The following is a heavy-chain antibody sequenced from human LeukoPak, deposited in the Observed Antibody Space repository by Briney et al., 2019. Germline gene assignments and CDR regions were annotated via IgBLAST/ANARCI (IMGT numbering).Heavy chain of an antibody. CDR2: IYSVATT. D-gene: IGHD5-24*01. J-gene: IGHJ3*02. CDR3: TRDGYNGGGFDI. Sequence: GGSLRLSCAASGFTVSNNYMNWVRQAPGKGLEWVSVIYSVATTYYADSVKGRFTISSDNSKNPLHLQMNSLRAEDTAVYYCTRDGYNGGGFDIWGLGTMVTVSS. V-gene: IGHV3-53*01. CDR1: GFTVSNNY.